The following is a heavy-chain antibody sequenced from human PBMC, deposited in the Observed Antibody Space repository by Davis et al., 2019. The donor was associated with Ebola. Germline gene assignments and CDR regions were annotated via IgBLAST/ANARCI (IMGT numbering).Heavy chain of an antibody. CDR1: GFTFSTYW. D-gene: IGHD4-11*01. CDR2: IKQDGSEK. V-gene: IGHV3-7*03. CDR3: ARAMTTPHRYYYYGMDV. J-gene: IGHJ6*02. Sequence: GESLKISCAASGFTFSTYWMSWVRQAPGKGLGWVANIKQDGSEKYYVDSVKGRFTISRDNAKNSLYLQMNSLRAEDTAVYYCARAMTTPHRYYYYGMDVWGQGTTVTVSS.